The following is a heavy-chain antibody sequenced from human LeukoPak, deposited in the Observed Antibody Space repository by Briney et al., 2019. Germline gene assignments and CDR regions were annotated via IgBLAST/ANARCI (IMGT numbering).Heavy chain of an antibody. CDR2: MNPNSGNT. J-gene: IGHJ4*02. CDR3: ARSYYDSSGYYMVDY. V-gene: IGHV1-8*01. Sequence: ASVKVSCKASGYTFTSYDINWVRQATGQGLEWMGWMNPNSGNTSYAQKFQGRVTMTRNTSISTAYMELSSLRSEDTAVYYCARSYYDSSGYYMVDYWGQGTLVTVSS. D-gene: IGHD3-22*01. CDR1: GYTFTSYD.